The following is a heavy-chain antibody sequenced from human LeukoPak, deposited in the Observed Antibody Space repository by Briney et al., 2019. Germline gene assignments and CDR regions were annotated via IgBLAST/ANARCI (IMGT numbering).Heavy chain of an antibody. CDR1: GYTFTNYY. Sequence: ASVNVSFKASGYTFTNYYIHWVRQAPGQGLEWMGIINPGGRSTSYAQKFQGRVTMTRDTSTSTVYMELSSLRSEDTAVYYCARDEGKPDYYDSSGYFVHWGQGTLVTVSS. J-gene: IGHJ4*02. V-gene: IGHV1-46*01. CDR2: INPGGRST. D-gene: IGHD3-22*01. CDR3: ARDEGKPDYYDSSGYFVH.